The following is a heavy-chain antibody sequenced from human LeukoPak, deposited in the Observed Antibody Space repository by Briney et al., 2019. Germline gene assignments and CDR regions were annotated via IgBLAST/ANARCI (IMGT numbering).Heavy chain of an antibody. D-gene: IGHD3-10*01. CDR2: IYTSGST. CDR3: ARGRVLLWFGERSNWFDP. Sequence: SETLSLTCTVSGGSISSYYWSWIRQPAGKGLEWIGRIYTSGSTNYNPSLKSRVTMSVDTSKNQFSLKLSSVTAADTAVCYCARGRVLLWFGERSNWFDPWGQGTLVTVSS. V-gene: IGHV4-4*07. CDR1: GGSISSYY. J-gene: IGHJ5*02.